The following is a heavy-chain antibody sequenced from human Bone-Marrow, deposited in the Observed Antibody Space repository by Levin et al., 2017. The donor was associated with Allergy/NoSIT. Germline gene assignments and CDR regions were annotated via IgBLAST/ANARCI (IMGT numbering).Heavy chain of an antibody. CDR1: GYTFTSYD. CDR2: MNPNSGNT. V-gene: IGHV1-8*01. D-gene: IGHD3-10*01. Sequence: ASVKVSCKASGYTFTSYDINWVRQATGQGLEWTGWMNPNSGNTGYAQKFQGRVTMTRNTSISTAYMELSSLRSEDTAVYYCARGQRLPNVVTMVRGVIWSVSDVVNDYWGQGTLVTVSS. J-gene: IGHJ4*02. CDR3: ARGQRLPNVVTMVRGVIWSVSDVVNDY.